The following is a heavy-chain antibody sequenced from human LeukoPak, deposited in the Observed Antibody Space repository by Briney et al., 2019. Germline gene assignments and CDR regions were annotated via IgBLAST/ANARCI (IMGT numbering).Heavy chain of an antibody. V-gene: IGHV3-7*01. J-gene: IGHJ4*02. CDR1: GFTFSRYW. Sequence: PGGSLRLSCAAAGFTFSRYWMSWVRQATGKGLECVAKIKEDGSEAHYVDSVKGRFTISRDNAKESLYLQMNSLRAEDTAVYYCARDYGYYYDRGTMGYWGQGTLVTVSS. D-gene: IGHD3-22*01. CDR3: ARDYGYYYDRGTMGY. CDR2: IKEDGSEA.